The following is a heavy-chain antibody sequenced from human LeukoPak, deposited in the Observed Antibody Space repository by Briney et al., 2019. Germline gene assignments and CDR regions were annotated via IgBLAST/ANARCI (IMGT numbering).Heavy chain of an antibody. D-gene: IGHD2/OR15-2a*01. CDR3: ARDYFTSYYYYGMDV. Sequence: SETLSLTCTVSGGSISSGGYYWSWIRQHPGKGLEWIGYIYYSGSTYYNPSLKSRVTISVDTSKNQFSLKLSSVTAADTAVYYCARDYFTSYYYYGMDVWGQGTTVTVSS. V-gene: IGHV4-31*03. J-gene: IGHJ6*02. CDR2: IYYSGST. CDR1: GGSISSGGYY.